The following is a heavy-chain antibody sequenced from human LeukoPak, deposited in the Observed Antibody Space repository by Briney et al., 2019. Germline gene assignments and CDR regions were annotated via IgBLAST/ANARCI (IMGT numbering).Heavy chain of an antibody. V-gene: IGHV4-59*08. Sequence: SETLSLTCSVSGGSINSYYWSWIRQPPGKGLEWIGYIYYSGSANYNPSLKSRVTISVDTSKNQFSLKLSSVTAADTAVYYCARRRGVTAIRYYYYFMDVWGKGTTVTVSS. CDR1: GGSINSYY. D-gene: IGHD2-21*02. CDR3: ARRRGVTAIRYYYYFMDV. CDR2: IYYSGSA. J-gene: IGHJ6*03.